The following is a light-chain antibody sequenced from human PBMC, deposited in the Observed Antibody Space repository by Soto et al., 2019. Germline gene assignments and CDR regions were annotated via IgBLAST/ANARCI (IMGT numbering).Light chain of an antibody. Sequence: DIQMTQSPSTLSGSVGDRVTITCRASQTISSWLAWYQQKPGKAPKLLIYKASTLKNGVPSRFSGSGSGTEFTLSISSLQPDDFVTYYCQHYNSYSEAFGQGTNLELK. CDR1: QTISSW. CDR2: KAS. J-gene: IGKJ1*01. V-gene: IGKV1-5*03. CDR3: QHYNSYSEA.